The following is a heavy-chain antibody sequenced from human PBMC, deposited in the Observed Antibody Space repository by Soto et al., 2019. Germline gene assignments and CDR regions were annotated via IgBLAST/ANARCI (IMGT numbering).Heavy chain of an antibody. J-gene: IGHJ4*02. CDR2: ISYDGSNK. CDR3: AKPVEMANGHFDY. V-gene: IGHV3-30*18. D-gene: IGHD2-8*01. Sequence: GGSLRLSCAASGFTFSSYGMHWVRQSPGKGLEWVAVISYDGSNKYYADSVKGRFTISRDNSKNTLYLQMNSLRAEDTAVYYCAKPVEMANGHFDYWGQGTLVTVSS. CDR1: GFTFSSYG.